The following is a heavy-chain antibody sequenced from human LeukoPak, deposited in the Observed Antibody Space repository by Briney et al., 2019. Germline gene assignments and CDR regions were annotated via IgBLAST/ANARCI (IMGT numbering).Heavy chain of an antibody. V-gene: IGHV4-34*01. CDR1: GGSFSGYY. D-gene: IGHD6-13*01. CDR3: ARGKKGAAGTGYFQH. J-gene: IGHJ1*01. Sequence: PSETLSLTCAVYGGSFSGYYWSWIRQPPGKGLEWIGEINHSGSTNYNLSLKSRVTISVDTSKNQFSLKLSSVTAADTAVYYCARGKKGAAGTGYFQHWGQGTLVTVSS. CDR2: INHSGST.